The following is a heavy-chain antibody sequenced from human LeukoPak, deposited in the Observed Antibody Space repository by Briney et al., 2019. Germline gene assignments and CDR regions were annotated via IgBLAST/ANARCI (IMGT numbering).Heavy chain of an antibody. CDR2: MWYDGSNK. J-gene: IGHJ4*02. Sequence: PGGSLRLSCAASGFTFSSYGMHWVRQAPGKGLEWVAVMWYDGSNKYYADSVKGRFTISRDNSKNTLYLQMNSLRAEDTAVYYCARAGGVTEYYFDYWGQGTLVTVSS. D-gene: IGHD3-16*01. CDR3: ARAGGVTEYYFDY. CDR1: GFTFSSYG. V-gene: IGHV3-33*01.